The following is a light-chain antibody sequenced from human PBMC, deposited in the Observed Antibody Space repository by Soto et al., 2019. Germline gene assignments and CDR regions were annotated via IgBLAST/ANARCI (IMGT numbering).Light chain of an antibody. V-gene: IGKV3-20*01. CDR3: QQYGSSPSWT. CDR1: QTVRNNY. J-gene: IGKJ1*01. CDR2: DAS. Sequence: EFVLTQSPGTLSLSPGERATLSCRASQTVRNNYLAWYQQKPGQAPRLLIYDASSRATGIPDRFSGGGSGTDFTLTINRLEPEDFAVYYCQQYGSSPSWTFGQGTKVDIK.